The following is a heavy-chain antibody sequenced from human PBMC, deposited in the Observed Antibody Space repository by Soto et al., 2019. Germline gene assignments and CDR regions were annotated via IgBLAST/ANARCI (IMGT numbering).Heavy chain of an antibody. CDR3: ARDRGAYGMDV. CDR1: GYTFTSYG. CDR2: ISAYNGNT. V-gene: IGHV1-18*01. Sequence: QVQLVQSGAEVKKPGASVKVSCKASGYTFTSYGISWVRQAPGQGLERMGWISAYNGNTNYAQKLQGRVTMTTDTATSTAYMELRGLRSDDTAVYYCARDRGAYGMDVWGQGTTVTVSS. J-gene: IGHJ6*02.